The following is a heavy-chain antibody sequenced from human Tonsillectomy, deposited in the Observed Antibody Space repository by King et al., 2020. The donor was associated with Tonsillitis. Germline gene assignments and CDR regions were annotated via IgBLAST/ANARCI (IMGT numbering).Heavy chain of an antibody. D-gene: IGHD4-17*01. J-gene: IGHJ4*02. Sequence: VQLVESGGGVVQPGRSLRLSCVASGFIFNNYDMHWVRQAPGKGLEGVAVISYDGTNKYYADSVKGRFTISRDNSKNTLYLQMNSLRAEDTAVYFCAKVYHDYGDYAISLWGQGTLVTVSS. V-gene: IGHV3-30*18. CDR1: GFIFNNYD. CDR3: AKVYHDYGDYAISL. CDR2: ISYDGTNK.